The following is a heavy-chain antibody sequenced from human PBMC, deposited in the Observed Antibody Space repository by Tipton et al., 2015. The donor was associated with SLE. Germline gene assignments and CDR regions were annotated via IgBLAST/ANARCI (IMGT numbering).Heavy chain of an antibody. CDR3: AREMTLIVAALDY. J-gene: IGHJ4*01. Sequence: QVQLVQSGGGVVQPGRSLRLSCAASGFTFSSYGMHWVRQAPGKGLEWVAVIWYDGSNKYYADSVKGRFTISRDNSKNTLYLQMNSLRAEDTAVYYCAREMTLIVAALDYWGHGTLVTFSS. CDR1: GFTFSSYG. V-gene: IGHV3-33*01. CDR2: IWYDGSNK. D-gene: IGHD3-22*01.